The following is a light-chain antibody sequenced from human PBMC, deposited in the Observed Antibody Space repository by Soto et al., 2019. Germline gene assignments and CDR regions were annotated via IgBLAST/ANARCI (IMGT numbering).Light chain of an antibody. Sequence: SVLTQSPATLSLSPGYRAPLSCRASQGVSSYLARYQQKPGQSPRLLIYDASNRATGIPGRFSGTGADFTLTISSIEPEDFAVSYCQQRSNCLTFGQGTRLEIK. V-gene: IGKV3D-11*01. J-gene: IGKJ5*01. CDR1: QGVSSY. CDR2: DAS. CDR3: QQRSNCLT.